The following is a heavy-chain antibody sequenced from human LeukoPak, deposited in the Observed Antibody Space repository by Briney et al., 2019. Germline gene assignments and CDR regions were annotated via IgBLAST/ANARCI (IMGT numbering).Heavy chain of an antibody. CDR3: ARGGNLYCSATSCYDYDY. D-gene: IGHD2-2*01. Sequence: PGGSLRLSCAASGFTLSRYSMNWVRQAPGKGLEWVSSISSSSSYIYYGDSVKGRFTISRDNAKNSLYLQINSLRAEDTAVYYCARGGNLYCSATSCYDYDYWGPGTLVTVSS. J-gene: IGHJ4*02. V-gene: IGHV3-21*01. CDR2: ISSSSSYI. CDR1: GFTLSRYS.